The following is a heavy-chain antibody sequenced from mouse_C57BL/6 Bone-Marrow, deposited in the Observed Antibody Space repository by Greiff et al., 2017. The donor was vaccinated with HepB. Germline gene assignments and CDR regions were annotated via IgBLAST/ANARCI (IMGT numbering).Heavy chain of an antibody. CDR1: GYAFSSSW. Sequence: QVQLQQSGPELVKPGASVKISCKASGYAFSSSWMNWVKQRPGKGLEWFGRIYPGDGDTNYNGKFKGKATLTADKSSSTAYMQLSSLTSEDSAVYFCSRGVYDGYYDWYFDVWGTGTTVTVSS. J-gene: IGHJ1*03. D-gene: IGHD2-3*01. CDR2: IYPGDGDT. V-gene: IGHV1-82*01. CDR3: SRGVYDGYYDWYFDV.